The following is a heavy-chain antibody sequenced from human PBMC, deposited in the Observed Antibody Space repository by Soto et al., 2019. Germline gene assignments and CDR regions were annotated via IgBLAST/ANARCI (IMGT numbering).Heavy chain of an antibody. CDR2: INHSGST. D-gene: IGHD3-10*01. V-gene: IGHV4-34*01. CDR3: ARLRVTMVRGVIAPLPQTPDYYYYMDV. J-gene: IGHJ6*03. CDR1: GGSFSGYY. Sequence: PSETLSLTCAVYGGSFSGYYWSWIRQPPGKGLEWIGEINHSGSTNYNPSLKSRVTISVDTSKNQFSLKLSSVTAADTAVYYCARLRVTMVRGVIAPLPQTPDYYYYMDVWGKGTTVTVSS.